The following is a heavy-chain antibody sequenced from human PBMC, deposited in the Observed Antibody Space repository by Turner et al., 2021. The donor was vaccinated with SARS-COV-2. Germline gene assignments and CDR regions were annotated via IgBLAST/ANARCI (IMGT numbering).Heavy chain of an antibody. V-gene: IGHV3-21*01. Sequence: EVQLVESGGGLVKPGGSLRLSCAASGFTFNSYSMNWVRQVPGKGLEWVSFISSSSSYIYYADSVKGRFTISRDNAKNSLYLQMNSLRAEDTAVYYCARGLGSKTTVVTPFGYWGQGTLVTVSS. CDR3: ARGLGSKTTVVTPFGY. CDR2: ISSSSSYI. CDR1: GFTFNSYS. D-gene: IGHD4-17*01. J-gene: IGHJ4*02.